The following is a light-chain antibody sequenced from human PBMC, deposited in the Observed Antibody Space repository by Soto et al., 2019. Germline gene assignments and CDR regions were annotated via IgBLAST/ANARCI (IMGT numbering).Light chain of an antibody. CDR3: LLYYDGDQLV. Sequence: QSVVTQEPSLTVSPGGTVTLTCASSTGAVTSGNYPSWFQQRPGQAPRTLIYTTNSKHSWTPARFSGSLLGDKAALTLSGVQPEDEADYYCLLYYDGDQLVYGGGTKVTVL. CDR2: TTN. J-gene: IGLJ3*02. CDR1: TGAVTSGNY. V-gene: IGLV7-43*01.